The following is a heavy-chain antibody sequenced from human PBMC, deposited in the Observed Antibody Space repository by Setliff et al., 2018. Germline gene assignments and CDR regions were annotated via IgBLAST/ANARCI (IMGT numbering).Heavy chain of an antibody. Sequence: SVKVSCKASGYTFTSYGISWVRQAPGQGLEWMGGIIPIFGTANYAQKFQGRVTITADKSTSTAYMELSSLRSEDTAVYYCARSGGRCSGGSCPSGEYWGQGTLVTVSS. D-gene: IGHD2-15*01. CDR1: GYTFTSYG. CDR2: IIPIFGTA. CDR3: ARSGGRCSGGSCPSGEY. J-gene: IGHJ4*02. V-gene: IGHV1-69*06.